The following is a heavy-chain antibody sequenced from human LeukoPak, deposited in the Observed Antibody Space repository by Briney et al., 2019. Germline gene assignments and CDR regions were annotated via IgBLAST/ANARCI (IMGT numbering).Heavy chain of an antibody. CDR2: IDWDDDK. V-gene: IGHV2-70*01. J-gene: IGHJ3*02. D-gene: IGHD4-17*01. CDR3: ARTRSPDYGDYGGAFDI. CDR1: GFSLSTSGMC. Sequence: SGPTLVNPTQTLTLTCAFSGFSLSTSGMCGRWIRQPPGKALEWLALIDWDDDKYYSTSLKTRLTISKDTSKNQVVLTMTNMDPVDTATYYCARTRSPDYGDYGGAFDIWGQGTMVTVSS.